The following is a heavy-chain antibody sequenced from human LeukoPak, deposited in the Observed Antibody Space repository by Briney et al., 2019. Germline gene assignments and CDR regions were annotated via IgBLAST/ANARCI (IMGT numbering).Heavy chain of an antibody. J-gene: IGHJ4*02. CDR3: AKDRYSNYLPYYFDY. CDR1: GFTFDDYA. V-gene: IGHV3-9*03. Sequence: GRSLRLSCAASGFTFDDYAVHWVRQAPGKGLEWVSGISWNSGSIGYADSVKGRFTISRDNAKNSQCLQMNSLRAEDMALYYCAKDRYSNYLPYYFDYWGQGTLVTVSS. D-gene: IGHD4-11*01. CDR2: ISWNSGSI.